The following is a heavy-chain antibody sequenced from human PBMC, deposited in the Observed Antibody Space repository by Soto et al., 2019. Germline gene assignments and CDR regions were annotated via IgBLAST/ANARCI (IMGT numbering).Heavy chain of an antibody. CDR2: ISGDGGTT. D-gene: IGHD6-13*01. Sequence: EVQLSESGGGLVQPGGSLRLSCAASGFTFRNYAMSWVRQAPGKGLEWVSAISGDGGTTYYADSVKGRFTISRDNSKNTLYLPLNSLRAEDTASYYCAKDQYGSSSWPLDFDFWGQGTLVTVSP. CDR3: AKDQYGSSSWPLDFDF. V-gene: IGHV3-23*01. J-gene: IGHJ4*02. CDR1: GFTFRNYA.